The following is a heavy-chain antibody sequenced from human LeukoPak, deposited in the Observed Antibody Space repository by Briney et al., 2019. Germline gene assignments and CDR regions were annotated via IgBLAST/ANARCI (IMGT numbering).Heavy chain of an antibody. D-gene: IGHD3-10*01. Sequence: SETLSLTCTVSGGSISSSSYYWGWIRQPPGKGLEWIGSIYYSGSTYYNPSLKSRVTISVDTSKNQFSLKLSSVTAADTAVYYCARGHKRAYGSGSFMSAFDIWGQGTMVTVSS. CDR3: ARGHKRAYGSGSFMSAFDI. V-gene: IGHV4-39*07. J-gene: IGHJ3*02. CDR2: IYYSGST. CDR1: GGSISSSSYY.